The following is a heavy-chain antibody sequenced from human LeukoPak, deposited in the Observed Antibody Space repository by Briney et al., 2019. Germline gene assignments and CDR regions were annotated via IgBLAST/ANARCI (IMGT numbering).Heavy chain of an antibody. V-gene: IGHV4-39*01. CDR1: GGSISSSSYY. D-gene: IGHD3-10*01. CDR3: ARGACGGEGFFDY. J-gene: IGHJ4*02. CDR2: IYYSGST. Sequence: SETLSLTCTVSGGSISSSSYYWGWIRQPPGKGLEWIGSIYYSGSTYYNPSLKSRVTISVDTSKNQFSLKLSSVTAADTAVYYCARGACGGEGFFDYWGQGTLVTVSS.